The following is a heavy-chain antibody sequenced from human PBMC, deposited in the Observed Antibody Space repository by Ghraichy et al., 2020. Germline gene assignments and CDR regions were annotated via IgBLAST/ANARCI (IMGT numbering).Heavy chain of an antibody. CDR1: GGSVSSGSYY. CDR2: IYYSGST. Sequence: SETLSLTCTVSGGSVSSGSYYWSWIRQPPGKGLEWIGYIYYSGSTNYNPSLKSRVTISVDTSKNQFSLKLSSVTAADTAVYYCARSTYYYDSSGYYSYYYYGMDVWGQGTTVTVSS. J-gene: IGHJ6*02. D-gene: IGHD3-22*01. V-gene: IGHV4-61*01. CDR3: ARSTYYYDSSGYYSYYYYGMDV.